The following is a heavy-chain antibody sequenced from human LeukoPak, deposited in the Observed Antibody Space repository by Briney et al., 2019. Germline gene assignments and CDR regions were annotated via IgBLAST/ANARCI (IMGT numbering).Heavy chain of an antibody. Sequence: PSETLSLTCAVYCGSFSGYYWSWIRQPPGKGLEWIGEINHSGSTNYNPSLKSRVTILVDKSKNQFSLKLSSVTAADTAVYYCASGFTVTTDDAFDIWGQGTMVTVSS. D-gene: IGHD4-17*01. J-gene: IGHJ3*02. CDR3: ASGFTVTTDDAFDI. CDR2: INHSGST. CDR1: CGSFSGYY. V-gene: IGHV4-34*01.